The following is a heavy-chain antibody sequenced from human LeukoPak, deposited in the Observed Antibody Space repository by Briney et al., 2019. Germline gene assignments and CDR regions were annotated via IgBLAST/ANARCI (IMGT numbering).Heavy chain of an antibody. D-gene: IGHD4-17*01. CDR3: AREAGYGDYGGWFDP. V-gene: IGHV4-39*02. CDR1: GGSITSSSYY. CDR2: IYYSGSP. Sequence: SETLSLTCTVSGGSITSSSYYWGWIRQPPGKGLEWIGSIYYSGSPYYNPSLKSRVTMSVDTSNNQFSLKLSSVTAVDTAAYYCAREAGYGDYGGWFDPWGQGTLVTVSS. J-gene: IGHJ5*02.